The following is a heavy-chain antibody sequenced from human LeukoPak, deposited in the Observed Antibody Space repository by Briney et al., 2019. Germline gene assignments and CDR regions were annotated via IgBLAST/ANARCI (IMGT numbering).Heavy chain of an antibody. CDR1: GFTFNTYA. CDR3: AKGSVNYDILTGSYFDY. Sequence: GGSLRLSCAASGFTFNTYAMNCVRQAPGKGLEWVSSISGSGENTYYADSVKGRFTISRDNSKNTLSLQMNSLRAEDTAVYYCAKGSVNYDILTGSYFDYWGQGTLVTVSS. J-gene: IGHJ4*02. D-gene: IGHD3-9*01. CDR2: ISGSGENT. V-gene: IGHV3-23*01.